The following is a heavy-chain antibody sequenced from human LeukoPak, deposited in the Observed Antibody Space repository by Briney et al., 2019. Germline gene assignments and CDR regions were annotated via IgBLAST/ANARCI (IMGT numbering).Heavy chain of an antibody. CDR2: IYYSGST. V-gene: IGHV4-39*01. CDR1: GGSISSSSNY. CDR3: ARHPSWFDP. J-gene: IGHJ5*02. Sequence: PSEALSLTCTVSGGSISSSSNYWGWIRQPPGKGLEWIGSIYYSGSTYYNPSLKSRVTISVDTSKNQFSLKLSSVTAADTAVYYCARHPSWFDPWGQGTLVTVSS.